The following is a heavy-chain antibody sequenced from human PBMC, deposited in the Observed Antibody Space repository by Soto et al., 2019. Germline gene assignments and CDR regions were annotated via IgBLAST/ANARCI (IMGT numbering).Heavy chain of an antibody. Sequence: QVQLVQSGAEVKKPGASVKVSCKASGYTFTSYYMHWVRQAPGQGLEWMGIINPSGGSTSYAQKFQGRATMTRDTSTSTVYMELSSLRSEDTAVYYCARGPYYYDSSGSDAFDIWGQGTMVTVSS. CDR3: ARGPYYYDSSGSDAFDI. CDR1: GYTFTSYY. D-gene: IGHD3-22*01. CDR2: INPSGGST. J-gene: IGHJ3*02. V-gene: IGHV1-46*01.